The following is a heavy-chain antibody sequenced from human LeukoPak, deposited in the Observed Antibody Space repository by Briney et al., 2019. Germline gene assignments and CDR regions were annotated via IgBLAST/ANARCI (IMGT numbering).Heavy chain of an antibody. Sequence: SETLSLTCTVSGGSISFYYWSCIRQPPGKGLEWIGEINHSGSTNYNSSLKSRVTISVDTSKNQFSLKLSSVTAADTAVYYCARGEYYDILTGYYKKNWFDPWGQGTLVTVSS. CDR3: ARGEYYDILTGYYKKNWFDP. D-gene: IGHD3-9*01. CDR1: GGSISFYY. V-gene: IGHV4-34*01. J-gene: IGHJ5*02. CDR2: INHSGST.